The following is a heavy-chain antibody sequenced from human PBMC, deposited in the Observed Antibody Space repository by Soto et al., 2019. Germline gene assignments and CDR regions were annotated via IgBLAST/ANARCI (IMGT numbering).Heavy chain of an antibody. Sequence: QVQLVESGGGVVQPGRSLRVSCAASGFIINNYAMHWVRQTPGKGLEWMAVISYDGSNKHYADSVKGRFTISSDNSKNTLYTQMNNLRPDDSAVYYCASRQDFRGPHYYYGMDVWGQGTTVTVSS. CDR1: GFIINNYA. J-gene: IGHJ6*02. CDR3: ASRQDFRGPHYYYGMDV. CDR2: ISYDGSNK. D-gene: IGHD3-3*01. V-gene: IGHV3-30*04.